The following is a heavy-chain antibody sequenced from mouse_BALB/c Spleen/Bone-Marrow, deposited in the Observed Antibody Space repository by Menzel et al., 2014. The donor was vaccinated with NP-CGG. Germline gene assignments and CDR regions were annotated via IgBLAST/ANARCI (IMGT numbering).Heavy chain of an antibody. CDR3: ARPPYYYGSRPYWYFDV. J-gene: IGHJ1*01. D-gene: IGHD1-1*01. CDR1: GHTFTDYC. CDR2: IYPGSGNT. Sequence: QVQLQQPGPELVKPGASVKISCKASGHTFTDYCINWVKQKPGQGLEWIGWIYPGSGNTQYNEKFKGKATLTVDTSSNTAYIQLSSLTSEGTGVYFCARPPYYYGSRPYWYFDVWGAGTTVTASS. V-gene: IGHV1-84*02.